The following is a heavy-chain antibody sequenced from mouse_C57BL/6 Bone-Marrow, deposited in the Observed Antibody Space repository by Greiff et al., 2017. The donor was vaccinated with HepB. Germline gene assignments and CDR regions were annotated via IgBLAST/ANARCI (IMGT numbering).Heavy chain of an antibody. D-gene: IGHD1-1*01. CDR2: IRLKSDNYAT. J-gene: IGHJ1*03. CDR3: TANYYGSRWYFDV. CDR1: GFTFSNYW. V-gene: IGHV6-3*01. Sequence: EVKLMESGGGLVQPGGSMKLSCVASGFTFSNYWMNWVRQSPEKGLEWVAQIRLKSDNYATHYAESVKGRFTISRDDSKSSVYLQMNNLRAEDTGIYYCTANYYGSRWYFDVWGTGTTVTVSS.